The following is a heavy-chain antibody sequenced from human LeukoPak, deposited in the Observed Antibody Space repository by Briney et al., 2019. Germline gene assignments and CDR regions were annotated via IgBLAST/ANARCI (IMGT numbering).Heavy chain of an antibody. CDR2: IYYSGST. CDR3: ARNQPYYYDSSGYYFDAFDI. J-gene: IGHJ3*02. Sequence: PSETLSLTCTVSGGSISSYYWSWIRQPPGKGLEWIGYIYYSGSTNYNPSLKSRVTISVDTSKNQFSLKLSSVTAADTAVYYCARNQPYYYDSSGYYFDAFDIWGQGTMVTVSS. CDR1: GGSISSYY. D-gene: IGHD3-22*01. V-gene: IGHV4-59*12.